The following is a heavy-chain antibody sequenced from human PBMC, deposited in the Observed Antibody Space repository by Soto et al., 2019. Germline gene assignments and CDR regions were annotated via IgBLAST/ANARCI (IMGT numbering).Heavy chain of an antibody. CDR3: ARAPTGWTWPVYFDW. D-gene: IGHD3-3*01. CDR2: INWNGNYI. Sequence: VQLVESGGGLVQPGRSLRLSCTASAFTFGDFAMHWVRQVPGKGLEWVSGINWNGNYIGYADSVKGRFTVSRDNAKNSLYLQMNSLRPEDTALYFWARAPTGWTWPVYFDWWGRGTLVTVSS. J-gene: IGHJ4*02. CDR1: AFTFGDFA. V-gene: IGHV3-9*01.